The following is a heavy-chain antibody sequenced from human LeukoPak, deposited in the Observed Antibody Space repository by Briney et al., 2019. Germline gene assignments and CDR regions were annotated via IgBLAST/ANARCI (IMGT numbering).Heavy chain of an antibody. CDR3: ARYFGLGVTLNY. J-gene: IGHJ4*02. CDR2: ISTYNGNT. CDR1: GYTFTSYY. D-gene: IGHD3-16*01. V-gene: IGHV1-18*04. Sequence: ASVKVSCKASGYTFTSYYMHWVRQAPGQGLEWMGWISTYNGNTNYAQKFQGRVTMTSDTSTSTAYMELRSLRSDDTAVFYCARYFGLGVTLNYWGQGTLGTGSS.